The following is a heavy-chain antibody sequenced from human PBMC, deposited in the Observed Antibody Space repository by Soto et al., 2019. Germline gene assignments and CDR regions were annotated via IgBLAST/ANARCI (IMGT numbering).Heavy chain of an antibody. CDR2: ISGSGGST. CDR3: AKVPVAAYGAFDI. V-gene: IGHV3-23*01. Sequence: EVQLLESGGGLVQPGGSLRLSCAASGFTFSSYAMSWVRQAPGKGLEWVSAISGSGGSTYYADSVKGRFTISRDNSKNTLYLQMNSLTAEDTAVYYCAKVPVAAYGAFDIWGQGKMVTVSS. CDR1: GFTFSSYA. J-gene: IGHJ3*02. D-gene: IGHD2-15*01.